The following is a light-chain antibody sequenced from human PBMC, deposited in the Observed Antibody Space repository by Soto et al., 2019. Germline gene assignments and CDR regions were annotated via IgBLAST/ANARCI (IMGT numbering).Light chain of an antibody. CDR2: KAS. Sequence: DIQMTQSPSTLSASVGDRVTITCRASQSISSWLAWYQQKPGKAPKLLIYKASSLESGVPSRFSCSGTGTEFALTISRLQPDDVATYYCQQYNSYWTFGQGTKVEIK. CDR1: QSISSW. CDR3: QQYNSYWT. V-gene: IGKV1-5*03. J-gene: IGKJ1*01.